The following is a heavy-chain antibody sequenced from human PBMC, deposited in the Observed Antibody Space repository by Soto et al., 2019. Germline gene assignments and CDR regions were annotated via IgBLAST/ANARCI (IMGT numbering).Heavy chain of an antibody. Sequence: GGSLRLSCAASGFTFSNAWMNWVRQAPGKGLEWVGRIKSKTDGGTTDYAAPVKGRFTISRDDSKNTLYLQMNSLKTEDTAVYYCTTDNYGSGSLCDDWGQGTLVNVSS. CDR2: IKSKTDGGTT. D-gene: IGHD3-10*01. V-gene: IGHV3-15*07. CDR3: TTDNYGSGSLCDD. CDR1: GFTFSNAW. J-gene: IGHJ4*02.